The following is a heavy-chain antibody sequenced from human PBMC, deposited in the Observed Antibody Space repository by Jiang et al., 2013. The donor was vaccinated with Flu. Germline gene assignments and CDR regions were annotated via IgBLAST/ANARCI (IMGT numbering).Heavy chain of an antibody. CDR3: AKSSGEWLVLGP. Sequence: QLLESGGGLVQPGESLRLSCAASGFTFKNFVMNWVRQAPGKGLEWVSVISVDGERNYADSVKGRFTISRDNSKNTLYLQMNSLRAEDTAVYYCAKSSGEWLVLGPWGQGTLVTVSS. CDR1: GFTFKNFV. V-gene: IGHV3-23*01. J-gene: IGHJ5*02. D-gene: IGHD6-19*01. CDR2: ISVDGER.